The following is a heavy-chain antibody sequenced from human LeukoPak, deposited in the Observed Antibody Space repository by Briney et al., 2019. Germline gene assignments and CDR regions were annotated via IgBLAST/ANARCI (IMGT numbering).Heavy chain of an antibody. D-gene: IGHD6-19*01. CDR1: GGSISSYY. Sequence: PSETLSLTCTVSGGSISSYYWSWIRQPPGKGLEWIGYIYYSGSTNYNPSLKSRVTISVDTSKNQFSLKLSSVTAADTAVYYCARQGSPGAVADKVFDYWGQGTLVTVSS. J-gene: IGHJ4*02. CDR2: IYYSGST. CDR3: ARQGSPGAVADKVFDY. V-gene: IGHV4-59*08.